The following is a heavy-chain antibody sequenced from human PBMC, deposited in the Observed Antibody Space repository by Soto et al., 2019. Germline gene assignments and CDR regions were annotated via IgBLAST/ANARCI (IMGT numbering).Heavy chain of an antibody. J-gene: IGHJ5*02. CDR2: FDPEDGET. D-gene: IGHD3-22*01. V-gene: IGHV1-24*01. CDR1: GYTLTELS. CDR3: ARLSRPNYYDTSGFFKDNWFDP. Sequence: ASVKVSCKVSGYTLTELSMHWVRQAPGKGLGWMGGFDPEDGETIYAQKFQGRVTITADESTNTVYMELSSLRSEDTTMYYCARLSRPNYYDTSGFFKDNWFDPWGQGTLVTVSS.